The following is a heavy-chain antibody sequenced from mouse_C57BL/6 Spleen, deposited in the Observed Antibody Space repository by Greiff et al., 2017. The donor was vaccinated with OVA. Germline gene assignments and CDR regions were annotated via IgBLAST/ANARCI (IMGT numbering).Heavy chain of an antibody. J-gene: IGHJ3*01. V-gene: IGHV1-69*01. CDR3: ARPYYYGSSPLAY. Sequence: VQLQQPGAELVMPGASVKLSCKASGYTFTSYWMHWVKQRPGQGLEWIGEIDPSDSYTNYNQKFKGKSTLTVDKSSSTAYMQLSSLTSEDSAVYYCARPYYYGSSPLAYWGQGTLVTVSA. CDR2: IDPSDSYT. D-gene: IGHD1-1*01. CDR1: GYTFTSYW.